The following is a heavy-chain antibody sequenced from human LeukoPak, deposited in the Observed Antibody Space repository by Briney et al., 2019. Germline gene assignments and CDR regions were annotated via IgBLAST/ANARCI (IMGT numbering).Heavy chain of an antibody. CDR3: AKDVRSSGWYIYYYYGMDV. V-gene: IGHV3-30*18. J-gene: IGHJ6*02. CDR1: GFTFSSYG. CDR2: ISYDVSNK. D-gene: IGHD6-19*01. Sequence: GGSLRLSCAASGFTFSSYGMHWVRPAPGKGLEWVAVISYDVSNKYYADSVKGRFTISRDNSKNTLYLQMNSLRAEDRAVYYCAKDVRSSGWYIYYYYGMDVWGQGTTVTVSS.